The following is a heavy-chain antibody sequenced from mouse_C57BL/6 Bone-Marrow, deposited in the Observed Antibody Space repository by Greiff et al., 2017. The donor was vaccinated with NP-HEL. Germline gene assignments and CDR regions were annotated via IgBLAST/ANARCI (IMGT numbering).Heavy chain of an antibody. CDR2: IWGDGST. D-gene: IGHD4-1*01. J-gene: IGHJ1*03. Sequence: VQRLESGPGLVAPSPCLSITCTVSGFSLTSYGLSWVRQPPGKGLEWLGVIWGDGSTNYYSALITRLSISTDNSKTHVFFKLNSLQTEDTATYYGAKRDWDGWYFHVWGTGTTVTVSA. V-gene: IGHV2-3*01. CDR1: GFSLTSYG. CDR3: AKRDWDGWYFHV.